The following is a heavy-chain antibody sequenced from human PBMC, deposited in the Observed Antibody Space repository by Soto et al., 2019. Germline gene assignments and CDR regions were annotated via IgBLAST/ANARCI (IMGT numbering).Heavy chain of an antibody. CDR2: IWYDGSNK. J-gene: IGHJ4*02. Sequence: QVQLVESGGGVVQPGRSPRLSCAASGFTFSSYGMHWVRQAPGKGLEWVAVIWYDGSNKYYADSVKGRFTISRDNSKNTLYLHMNGLRAEDTAVYYCARDRKNYYYFDYWGEGTLVTVSS. D-gene: IGHD1-7*01. CDR3: ARDRKNYYYFDY. CDR1: GFTFSSYG. V-gene: IGHV3-33*01.